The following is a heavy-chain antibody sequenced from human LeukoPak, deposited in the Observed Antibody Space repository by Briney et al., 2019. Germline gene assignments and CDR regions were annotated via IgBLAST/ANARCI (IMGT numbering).Heavy chain of an antibody. J-gene: IGHJ4*02. Sequence: GGSLRLSCAASGFTFSTYTTYWVRHPPGKRLEWVSIIGNNGGGIHYADSVKGRFTISRDNFKNALYLQMNCLRVEDTAVYYCAIDPNWGTHSWGQGVLVTVSS. D-gene: IGHD7-27*01. CDR1: GFTFSTYT. V-gene: IGHV3-23*01. CDR2: IGNNGGGI. CDR3: AIDPNWGTHS.